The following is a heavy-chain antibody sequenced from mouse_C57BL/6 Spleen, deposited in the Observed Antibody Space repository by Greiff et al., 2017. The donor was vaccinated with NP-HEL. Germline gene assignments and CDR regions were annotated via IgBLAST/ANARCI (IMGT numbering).Heavy chain of an antibody. V-gene: IGHV1-82*01. Sequence: VQLQQSGPELVKPGASVKISCKASGYAFSSSWMNWVKQRPGKGLEWIGRIYPGDGDTNYNGKFKGKATLTADKSSSTAYMQLSSLTSEDSAVYFCARPDFSEDWYFDVWGTGTTVTVSS. CDR1: GYAFSSSW. CDR2: IYPGDGDT. J-gene: IGHJ1*03. D-gene: IGHD6-2*01. CDR3: ARPDFSEDWYFDV.